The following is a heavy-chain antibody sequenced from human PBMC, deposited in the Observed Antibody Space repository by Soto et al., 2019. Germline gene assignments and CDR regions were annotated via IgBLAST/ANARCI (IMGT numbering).Heavy chain of an antibody. Sequence: ASVKVSCKTSPYTFTVYYIHWVRQAPRQGLEWMGWINPDSGGTQYAQKFQGRVTMTRDTSISTAYMALSRLRSDDTAVYYCATVPYGDYAYFGYWGLGTLVTVSS. J-gene: IGHJ4*02. V-gene: IGHV1-2*02. CDR1: PYTFTVYY. CDR2: INPDSGGT. D-gene: IGHD4-17*01. CDR3: ATVPYGDYAYFGY.